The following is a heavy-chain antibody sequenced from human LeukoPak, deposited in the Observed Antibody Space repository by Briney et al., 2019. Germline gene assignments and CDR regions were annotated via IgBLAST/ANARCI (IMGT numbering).Heavy chain of an antibody. V-gene: IGHV1-18*01. CDR1: GCTFTSYG. CDR2: ISAYNGNT. Sequence: ASVKVSCKASGCTFTSYGISWVRQAPGQGLEWMGWISAYNGNTNYAQKLQGRVTMTTDTSTSTAYMELRSLRSDDTAVYYCAREIRGSGYYYFDYWGQGTLVTVSS. CDR3: AREIRGSGYYYFDY. J-gene: IGHJ4*02. D-gene: IGHD3-3*01.